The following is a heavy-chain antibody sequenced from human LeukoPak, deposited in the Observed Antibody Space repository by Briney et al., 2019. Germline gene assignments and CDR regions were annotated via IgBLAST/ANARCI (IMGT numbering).Heavy chain of an antibody. Sequence: ASVKVSCKASGYTFTSYAMHWVRQAPGQRLEWMGWINAGNGNTKYSQKFQGRVTITRDTSASTAYTELSSLRSEDTAVYYCARKSPYSSGWTFDYWGQGTLVTVSS. CDR2: INAGNGNT. CDR1: GYTFTSYA. CDR3: ARKSPYSSGWTFDY. V-gene: IGHV1-3*01. D-gene: IGHD6-19*01. J-gene: IGHJ4*02.